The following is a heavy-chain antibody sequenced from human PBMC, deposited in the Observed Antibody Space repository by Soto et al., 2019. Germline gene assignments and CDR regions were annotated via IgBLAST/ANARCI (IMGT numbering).Heavy chain of an antibody. Sequence: PSETLSLTGTGSGGSISSYYWNWIRQPPGKRLEWIGYIYSSGSTNYNPSLKSRLTVSVDTSKNQFSLNLTSVTAADTAVYYCAKRNVLRYFDWGGYFDYWGQGTLVTVSS. V-gene: IGHV4-59*08. CDR2: IYSSGST. CDR1: GGSISSYY. J-gene: IGHJ4*02. CDR3: AKRNVLRYFDWGGYFDY. D-gene: IGHD3-9*01.